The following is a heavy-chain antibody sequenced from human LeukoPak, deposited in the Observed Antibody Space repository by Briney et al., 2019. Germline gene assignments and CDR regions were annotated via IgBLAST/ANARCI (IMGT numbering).Heavy chain of an antibody. V-gene: IGHV4-59*01. Sequence: SETLSLTCSVYGASISSDYWSRIRQPPGKGLEWIGCIYYAGSTSYNPSLKSRVTISVDTSKNQFSLQLNSVTAADTAVYYCARTPPRYSSTWSLGYFDYWGQGTLVTVSS. CDR3: ARTPPRYSSTWSLGYFDY. J-gene: IGHJ4*02. D-gene: IGHD6-13*01. CDR1: GASISSDY. CDR2: IYYAGST.